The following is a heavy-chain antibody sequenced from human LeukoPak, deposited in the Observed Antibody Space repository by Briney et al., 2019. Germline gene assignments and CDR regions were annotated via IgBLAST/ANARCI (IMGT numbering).Heavy chain of an antibody. CDR1: GGSMNSYY. Sequence: SQTLSLTCTVSGGSMNSYYWSWIRQPPGTGLEWIGYIYYSGSTNYNPSLKSRVTISVDTSKNQFSLKLSSVTAADTAVYYCARVPRSYYYYYYMDVWGKGTTVTVSS. J-gene: IGHJ6*03. CDR3: ARVPRSYYYYYYMDV. D-gene: IGHD2-2*01. CDR2: IYYSGST. V-gene: IGHV4-59*08.